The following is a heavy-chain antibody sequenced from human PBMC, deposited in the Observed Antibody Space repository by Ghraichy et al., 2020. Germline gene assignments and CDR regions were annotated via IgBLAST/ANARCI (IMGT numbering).Heavy chain of an antibody. D-gene: IGHD2-2*02. CDR2: ISSGSSYI. CDR3: AIDLVVVPAAIVLYGMDG. V-gene: IGHV3-21*01. Sequence: GGSLRLSCAASGFTFSSYTMNWVRQAPGKGLEWVSSISSGSSYIYYADSVKGRFTISRDNAKNSLYLQMNSLRAEDTAVYYCAIDLVVVPAAIVLYGMDGGGQGTTVTVSS. J-gene: IGHJ6*02. CDR1: GFTFSSYT.